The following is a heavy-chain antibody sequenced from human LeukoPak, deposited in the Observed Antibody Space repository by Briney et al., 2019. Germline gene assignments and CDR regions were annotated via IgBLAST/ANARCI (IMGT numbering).Heavy chain of an antibody. CDR2: ISGNGVST. V-gene: IGHV3-23*01. CDR3: AKDHRIAAGMGIDY. Sequence: GGSLRLSCAASGFTFSNYVASWVRQAPGKGLEWVSVISGNGVSTNYADSVKGRFTISRDNSKNTVYLQMNSLRAEDTAVYYCAKDHRIAAGMGIDYWGQGTLVTVSS. D-gene: IGHD6-13*01. J-gene: IGHJ4*02. CDR1: GFTFSNYV.